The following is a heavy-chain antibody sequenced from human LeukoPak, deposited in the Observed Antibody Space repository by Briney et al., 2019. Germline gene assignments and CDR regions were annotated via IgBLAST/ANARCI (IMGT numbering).Heavy chain of an antibody. CDR3: AKGGYCSSTSCYTGVSGYFDC. Sequence: GGSLRLSCAASGFTFSTYAMSWVRQAPGKGLEWVSAISGSGGSTYYADSVKGRFTISRDNSKNTLYLQMNSLRVEDTAVYYCAKGGYCSSTSCYTGVSGYFDCWGQGTLVTVSS. CDR2: ISGSGGST. V-gene: IGHV3-23*01. CDR1: GFTFSTYA. D-gene: IGHD2-2*02. J-gene: IGHJ4*02.